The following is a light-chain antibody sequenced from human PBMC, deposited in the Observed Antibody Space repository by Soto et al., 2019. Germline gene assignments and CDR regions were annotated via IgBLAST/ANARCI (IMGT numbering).Light chain of an antibody. V-gene: IGLV2-23*02. CDR1: SSAVGNYNL. Sequence: QSVLTQPASVSGSPGQSITISCTGTSSAVGNYNLVSWYQHHPGPAPKLMVYDVTKRPSGVSGRFSGSNSGNTASLTISGLLAEDEADYYCLPAYIMPCAVVFGGGTKLTVL. J-gene: IGLJ2*01. CDR3: LPAYIMPCAVV. CDR2: DVT.